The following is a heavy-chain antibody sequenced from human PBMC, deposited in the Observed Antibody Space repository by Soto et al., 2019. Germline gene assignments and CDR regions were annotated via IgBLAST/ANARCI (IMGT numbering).Heavy chain of an antibody. CDR2: IIPIFGTA. J-gene: IGHJ6*02. CDR3: ARDDYGDYYYYGMDV. V-gene: IGHV1-69*06. D-gene: IGHD4-17*01. Sequence: QVQLVQSGAEVKKPGSLVKVSCKASGGTFRSYAFSWVRQAPGQGLEWMGGIIPIFGTANYAQKFQGRVTITADKSTSTGYMELSSLTSEDTAVYYCARDDYGDYYYYGMDVWGQGTTVTVSS. CDR1: GGTFRSYA.